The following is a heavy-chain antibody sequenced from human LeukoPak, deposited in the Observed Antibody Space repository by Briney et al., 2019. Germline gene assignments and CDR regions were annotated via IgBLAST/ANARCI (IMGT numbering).Heavy chain of an antibody. CDR3: AKEGRDGYNSRPFDY. J-gene: IGHJ4*02. CDR1: GFTFDDYA. D-gene: IGHD5-24*01. Sequence: GGSLRLSCAASGFTFDDYAMHWARQAPGKGLEWVSGISWNSGSIGYADSVKGRFTISRDNAKNSLYLQMNSLRAGDTALYYCAKEGRDGYNSRPFDYWGQGTLVTVSS. V-gene: IGHV3-9*01. CDR2: ISWNSGSI.